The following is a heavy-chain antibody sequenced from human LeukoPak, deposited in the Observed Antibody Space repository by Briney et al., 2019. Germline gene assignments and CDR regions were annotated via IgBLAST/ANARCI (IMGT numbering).Heavy chain of an antibody. CDR3: ARDGSNFDPFDY. CDR1: GFTFSSHE. V-gene: IGHV3-48*03. CDR2: ISRSGSSI. Sequence: PGGSLRLSCAASGFTFSSHEMNWVRQAPGKGLEWVSYISRSGSSISYTDSVEGRFSISRDNAKNSLYLQMKSLRAEDTAVYYCARDGSNFDPFDYCGQGTLVTVSS. J-gene: IGHJ4*02. D-gene: IGHD4-11*01.